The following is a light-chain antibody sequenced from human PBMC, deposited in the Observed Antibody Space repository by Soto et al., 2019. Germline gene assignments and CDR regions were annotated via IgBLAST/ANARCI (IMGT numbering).Light chain of an antibody. CDR2: AAS. Sequence: DIQMTQSPSSLSASVGDRVTITCRASQGISNYLAWYQQKPGKVPKLLIYAASTLQSGVPSRFSGSGSGTDFTLPIRNQQPEDVATYYCRKYNSAPRTVGQGTKMKI. J-gene: IGKJ1*01. V-gene: IGKV1-27*01. CDR1: QGISNY. CDR3: RKYNSAPRT.